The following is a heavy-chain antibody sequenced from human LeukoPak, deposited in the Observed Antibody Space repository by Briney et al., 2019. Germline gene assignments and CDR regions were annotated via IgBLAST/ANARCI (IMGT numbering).Heavy chain of an antibody. D-gene: IGHD1-26*01. CDR3: AKDRWVGASISHYFDY. CDR2: ISNRDDNT. V-gene: IGHV3-23*01. CDR1: GFTFNIYA. J-gene: IGHJ4*02. Sequence: GGSLSLSCAASGFTFNIYAMNWVRHAPGKGREGVSAISNRDDNTYYADSVKGRFTISRDDSKNTLYLQMNSMRVEDTAVYYCAKDRWVGASISHYFDYWGQGTLVTVSS.